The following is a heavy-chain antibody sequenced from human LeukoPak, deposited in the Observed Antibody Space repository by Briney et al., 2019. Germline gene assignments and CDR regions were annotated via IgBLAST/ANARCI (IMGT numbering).Heavy chain of an antibody. J-gene: IGHJ6*03. V-gene: IGHV1-69*05. CDR1: GGTFSSNA. D-gene: IGHD5-18*01. CDR2: IIPIFGTA. CDR3: ARCERGSTAMGYYYYYYMDV. Sequence: GASVKVSCKASGGTFSSNAISWVRQAPGQGLEWMGGIIPIFGTANYAQKFQGRVTITTDESTSTAYMELSSLRSEDTAVYYCARCERGSTAMGYYYYYYMDVWGKGTTVTVSS.